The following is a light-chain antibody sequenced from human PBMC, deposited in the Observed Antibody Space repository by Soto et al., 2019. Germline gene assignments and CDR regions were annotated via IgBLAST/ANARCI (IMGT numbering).Light chain of an antibody. CDR2: AAS. V-gene: IGKV3-20*01. CDR1: QSVSSSF. CDR3: QQYGSSPWT. Sequence: EMVLTQSPGTLSLSPGERATLSCRASQSVSSSFFAWYQKKPGQAPRLLIYAASNRATDIPDRFSGSGSGTDFTLTISRLEPEDFALYYCQQYGSSPWTFGQGTKVDIK. J-gene: IGKJ1*01.